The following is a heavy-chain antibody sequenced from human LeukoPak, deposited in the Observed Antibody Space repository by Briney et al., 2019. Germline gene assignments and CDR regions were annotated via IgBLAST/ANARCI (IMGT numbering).Heavy chain of an antibody. CDR1: GYTLTELS. J-gene: IGHJ6*02. V-gene: IGHV1-24*01. CDR3: ATPGYCSGGSCYLNGAPYYYYGMDV. Sequence: ASVKVSCTVSGYTLTELSMHWVRPAPGKGLEWMGGFDPEDGETIYAQKFQGRVTMTEDTSTDTAYMELSSLRSEDTAVYYCATPGYCSGGSCYLNGAPYYYYGMDVWGQGTTVTVSS. CDR2: FDPEDGET. D-gene: IGHD2-15*01.